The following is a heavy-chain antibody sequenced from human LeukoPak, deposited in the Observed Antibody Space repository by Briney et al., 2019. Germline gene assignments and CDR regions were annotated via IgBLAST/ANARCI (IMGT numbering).Heavy chain of an antibody. V-gene: IGHV3-33*01. CDR2: IWYDGSNK. CDR3: ARGGVVPAAINYFDY. J-gene: IGHJ4*02. CDR1: GFTFSSYG. D-gene: IGHD2-2*01. Sequence: GGSLRLSCAASGFTFSSYGMHWVRQAPGKGLEWVAVIWYDGSNKYYADSVKGRFTISRDNSKNTLYLQMNSLRVEDTAVYYCARGGVVPAAINYFDYWGQGTLVTVSS.